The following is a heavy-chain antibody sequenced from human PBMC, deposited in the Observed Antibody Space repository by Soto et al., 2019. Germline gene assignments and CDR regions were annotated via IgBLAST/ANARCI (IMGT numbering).Heavy chain of an antibody. V-gene: IGHV3-74*03. CDR3: ARVETCSSTSCYSVFDY. CDR2: INSDGSST. D-gene: IGHD2-2*01. Sequence: EVQLVESGGGLGQPGGSLRLSCAASGFTFSSYWMHWVRQAPGKGLVWVSRINSDGSSTTYADSVKGRFTISRDNAKNTLYVQMNSLRAEDTAVYYCARVETCSSTSCYSVFDYWGQGTLVTVSS. CDR1: GFTFSSYW. J-gene: IGHJ4*02.